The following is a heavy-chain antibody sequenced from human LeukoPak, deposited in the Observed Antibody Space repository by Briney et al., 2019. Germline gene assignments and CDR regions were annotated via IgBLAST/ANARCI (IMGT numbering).Heavy chain of an antibody. V-gene: IGHV4-61*08. CDR2: IYYSGST. D-gene: IGHD6-19*01. J-gene: IGHJ4*02. Sequence: SETLSLTCTVSGGSISSGGYYWSWIRQHPGKGLEWIGYIYYSGSTYYNPSLKSRVTISVDTSKNQFSLKLSSVTAADTAVYYCARDESSGWYGGYDYWGQGTLVTVSS. CDR1: GGSISSGGYY. CDR3: ARDESSGWYGGYDY.